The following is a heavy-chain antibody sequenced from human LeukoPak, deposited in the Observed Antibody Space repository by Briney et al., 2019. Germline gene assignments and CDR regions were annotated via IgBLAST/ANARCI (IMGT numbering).Heavy chain of an antibody. CDR2: ISSSSSYT. CDR1: GFTFSDYY. J-gene: IGHJ4*02. CDR3: AFPPLNIVTPLPGY. Sequence: PGGSLRLSCAASGFTFSDYYIGWIRQAPGKGLEWVSYISSSSSYTNYADSVKGRFTISRDNAKNSLYLQMNSLRAEDTAVYYCAFPPLNIVTPLPGYWGQETRVTFSS. V-gene: IGHV3-11*06. D-gene: IGHD5-12*01.